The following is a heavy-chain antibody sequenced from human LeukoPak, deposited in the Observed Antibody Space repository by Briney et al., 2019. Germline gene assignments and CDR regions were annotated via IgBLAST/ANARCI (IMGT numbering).Heavy chain of an antibody. CDR1: GFTFSSYA. CDR2: ISGSGGST. V-gene: IGHV3-23*01. J-gene: IGHJ5*02. CDR3: AKPGVLVVVPAGSWFDP. Sequence: GGSLRLSCAASGFTFSSYAMSWVRQAPGKGLEWVSAISGSGGSTYYADSVKGRFTISRDNSKITLYLQMNSLRAEDTAVYYCAKPGVLVVVPAGSWFDPWGQGTLVTVSS. D-gene: IGHD2-2*01.